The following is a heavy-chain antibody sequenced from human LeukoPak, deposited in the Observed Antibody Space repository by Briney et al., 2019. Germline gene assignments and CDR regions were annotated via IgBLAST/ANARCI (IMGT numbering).Heavy chain of an antibody. V-gene: IGHV4-59*12. D-gene: IGHD3-22*01. J-gene: IGHJ6*03. CDR2: IYYSGST. Sequence: SETLSLTCTVSGGSISSFYWSWIRQPPGKGLEWIGYIYYSGSTNYNPSLKSRVTMSVDTSKNQFSLKLSSVTAADTAVYYCARATGYDSSGYYYYYYMDVWGKGTTVTISS. CDR1: GGSISSFY. CDR3: ARATGYDSSGYYYYYYMDV.